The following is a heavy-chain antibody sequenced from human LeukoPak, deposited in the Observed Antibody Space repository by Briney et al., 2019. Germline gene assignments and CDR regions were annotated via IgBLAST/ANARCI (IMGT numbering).Heavy chain of an antibody. D-gene: IGHD3-3*01. CDR2: IYYSGST. CDR1: GGSISSSSYY. Sequence: SETLSLTCTVSGGSISSSSYYWGWIRQPPGKGLEWIGSIYYSGSTYYNPSLKSRVTISVDTSKNQFSLKLSSVTAADTAVYYCASTVGWSDYPPLKGWFDPWGQGTLVTVSS. J-gene: IGHJ5*02. CDR3: ASTVGWSDYPPLKGWFDP. V-gene: IGHV4-39*01.